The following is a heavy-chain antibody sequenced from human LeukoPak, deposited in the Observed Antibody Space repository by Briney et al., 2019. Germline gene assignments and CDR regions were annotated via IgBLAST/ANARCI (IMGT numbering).Heavy chain of an antibody. Sequence: SQTLSLTCTVSGGSISSGGYYWSWIRQPPGKGLERIGYIYHSGSTYYNPSLKSRVTISVDTSKNPFSLKLSSVTAADTAVYYCARAVSGSGHYYYYMDVWGKGTTVTVSS. CDR2: IYHSGST. J-gene: IGHJ6*03. V-gene: IGHV4-30-2*01. CDR3: ARAVSGSGHYYYYMDV. D-gene: IGHD6-19*01. CDR1: GGSISSGGYY.